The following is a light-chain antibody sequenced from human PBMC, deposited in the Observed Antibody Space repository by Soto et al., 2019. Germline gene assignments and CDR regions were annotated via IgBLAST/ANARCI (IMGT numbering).Light chain of an antibody. CDR3: QQSYSSVP. CDR1: QSIHSY. V-gene: IGKV1-39*01. J-gene: IGKJ1*01. CDR2: AAS. Sequence: DIQMTQSPSSLSASVGDRVTITCRASQSIHSYLNWYQQTPGKAPKLLIYAASSLQSGVPSRFSGSGSGTDFTLTISSLQPEDFATYYCQQSYSSVPFGQGTKVEI.